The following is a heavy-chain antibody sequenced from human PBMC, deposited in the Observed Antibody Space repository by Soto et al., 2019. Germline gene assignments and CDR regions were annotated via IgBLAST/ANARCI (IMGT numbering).Heavy chain of an antibody. Sequence: EVQLVESGGGLIQPGGSLRLSCAASGFTVSSNYMSWVRQAPGKGLEWVSVIYSGGSTYYADSVKGRFTITRDNSKNKLYLQVNSLRAEDTAVYYCARDRVESGYPEYFQHCGQGTLVTVSS. D-gene: IGHD3-22*01. CDR1: GFTVSSNY. CDR2: IYSGGST. J-gene: IGHJ1*01. V-gene: IGHV3-53*01. CDR3: ARDRVESGYPEYFQH.